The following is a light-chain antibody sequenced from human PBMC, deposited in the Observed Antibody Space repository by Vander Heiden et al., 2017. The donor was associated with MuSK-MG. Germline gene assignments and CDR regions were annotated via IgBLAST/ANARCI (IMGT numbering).Light chain of an antibody. CDR2: KDS. CDR3: QSADSSGTGV. J-gene: IGLJ1*01. V-gene: IGLV3-25*03. Sequence: YELPQPPSVAVSPGQTARITCSGDALPKQYSYWYQQKPGQAPVLVIYKDSERPSGIPERFSGSSSGNTATLTISGVQAEDEADYYCQSADSSGTGVFGTGTKLTVL. CDR1: ALPKQY.